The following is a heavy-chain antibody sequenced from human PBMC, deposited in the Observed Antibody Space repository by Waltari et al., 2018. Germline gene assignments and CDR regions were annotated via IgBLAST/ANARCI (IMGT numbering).Heavy chain of an antibody. CDR1: GYTFTGHY. CDR3: ARAVAPSAFDI. Sequence: QVQPVQYGAEVQKPGAAVKVHCTASGYTFTGHYMHWGRQAPGQGLEWMGRFNPNSGGTNYAQKFQGRVTMTRDTSISTAYMELSRLRSDDTAVYYCARAVAPSAFDIWGQGTMVTVSS. J-gene: IGHJ3*02. V-gene: IGHV1-2*06. CDR2: FNPNSGGT.